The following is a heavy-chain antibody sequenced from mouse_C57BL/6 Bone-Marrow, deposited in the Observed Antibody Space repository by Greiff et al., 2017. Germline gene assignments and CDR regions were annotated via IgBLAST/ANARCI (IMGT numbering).Heavy chain of an antibody. CDR3: TFYDGYLDYFDY. D-gene: IGHD2-3*01. V-gene: IGHV1-15*01. Sequence: QVQLQQSGAELVRPGASVTLSCKASGYTFTDYEMHWVKQTPVHGLEWIGAIDPETGGTAYNQKFKGKAILTADKASSTAYMELRSLTSEDSAVYYCTFYDGYLDYFDYWGQGTTLTVSS. J-gene: IGHJ2*01. CDR2: IDPETGGT. CDR1: GYTFTDYE.